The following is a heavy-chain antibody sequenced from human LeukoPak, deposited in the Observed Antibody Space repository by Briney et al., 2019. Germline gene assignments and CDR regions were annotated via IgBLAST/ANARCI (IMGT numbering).Heavy chain of an antibody. CDR1: GGSISSGSYY. CDR2: IYTSGST. J-gene: IGHJ4*02. CDR3: AADYYDSSGYFFDY. V-gene: IGHV4-61*02. Sequence: PSQTLSLTCTVSGGSISSGSYYWSWLRQPAGKGLEWIGRIYTSGSTNSNPSLKSRVTISVDTSKKQFSLKLSPVTAADTAVYYCAADYYDSSGYFFDYWGQGTLVTVSS. D-gene: IGHD3-22*01.